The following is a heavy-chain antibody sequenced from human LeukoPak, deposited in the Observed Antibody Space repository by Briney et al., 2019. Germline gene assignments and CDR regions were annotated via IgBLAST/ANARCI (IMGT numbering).Heavy chain of an antibody. Sequence: GGSLRLSCAASGFTFSAYAMAWVRQAPGKGLEWVSTIYDDNTYYADSVKGRFAISTDNSKNTLYLQMNSLRVEDTAVYFCAARKVRGVWFYLDYWGQGTLVTVSS. D-gene: IGHD3-10*01. CDR2: IYDDNT. V-gene: IGHV3-23*01. J-gene: IGHJ4*02. CDR3: AARKVRGVWFYLDY. CDR1: GFTFSAYA.